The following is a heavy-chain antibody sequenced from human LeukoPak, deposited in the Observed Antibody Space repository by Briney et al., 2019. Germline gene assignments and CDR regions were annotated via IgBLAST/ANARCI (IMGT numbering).Heavy chain of an antibody. V-gene: IGHV4-59*08. Sequence: SETLSLTCTVSGGSISSFYWSWIRQPPGKGLEWIGFIYYTGSTYYNPSLKSRVTLSVDTSKNQFSLRLSSVTGADTAVYYCARYRYSSGWPNWFDPWGQGTLVTVSS. CDR3: ARYRYSSGWPNWFDP. CDR2: IYYTGST. J-gene: IGHJ5*02. D-gene: IGHD6-19*01. CDR1: GGSISSFY.